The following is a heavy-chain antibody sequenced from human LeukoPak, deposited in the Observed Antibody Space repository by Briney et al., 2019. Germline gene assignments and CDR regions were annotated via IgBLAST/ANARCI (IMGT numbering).Heavy chain of an antibody. V-gene: IGHV4-39*01. CDR1: SGSISSNNYY. Sequence: SETLSLTCTVSSGSISSNNYYWGWIRQPPGKGLEWIGSVYYTGSTFYNPSLKSRVTMSLDALKNQFTLKVTSVTATDTAVYYCARLVSYDVLTENFYKYYMDVWGKGTTVTVSS. CDR2: VYYTGST. CDR3: ARLVSYDVLTENFYKYYMDV. D-gene: IGHD3-9*01. J-gene: IGHJ6*03.